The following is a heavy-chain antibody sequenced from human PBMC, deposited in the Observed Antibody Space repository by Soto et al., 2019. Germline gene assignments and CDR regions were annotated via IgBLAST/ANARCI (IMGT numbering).Heavy chain of an antibody. D-gene: IGHD1-7*01. CDR1: GYTFTSYC. CDR2: ISAYNGNT. Sequence: GASVKVSCKASGYTFTSYCISWVRQAPGQGLEWMGWISAYNGNTNYAQKLQGRVTMTTDTSTSTAYMELRSLRSDDTAVYYCARERKAVNNWNYFSTPTPIDAFDIWGQGTMVTVSS. V-gene: IGHV1-18*04. J-gene: IGHJ3*02. CDR3: ARERKAVNNWNYFSTPTPIDAFDI.